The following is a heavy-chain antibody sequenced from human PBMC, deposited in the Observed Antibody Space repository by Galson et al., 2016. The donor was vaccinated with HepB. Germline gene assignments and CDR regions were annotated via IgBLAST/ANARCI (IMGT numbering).Heavy chain of an antibody. Sequence: SLRLSCAVSGFTFSRYAMHWVRQAPGKGLEWVAVISYDGSNKYYADSVKGRFTISRDNSRDTVHLQMNSLRAEDTAVYYCARATTYYYYMDVWGKGTTVTVSS. CDR2: ISYDGSNK. CDR1: GFTFSRYA. D-gene: IGHD1-1*01. CDR3: ARATTYYYYMDV. J-gene: IGHJ6*03. V-gene: IGHV3-30*14.